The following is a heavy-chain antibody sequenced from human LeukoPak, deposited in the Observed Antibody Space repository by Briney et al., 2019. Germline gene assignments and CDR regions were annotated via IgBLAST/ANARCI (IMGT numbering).Heavy chain of an antibody. CDR3: ARARGWLDAFDI. D-gene: IGHD5-12*01. Sequence: GESLRLSCAASGFTFSNYWMSWVRQAPGKGLEWVANIKYDGSEKYFVDSVKGRFTISRDNAKNSLFLQMNSLRAEDTAVYYCARARGWLDAFDIWGQGTMVTVSS. J-gene: IGHJ3*02. CDR1: GFTFSNYW. V-gene: IGHV3-7*01. CDR2: IKYDGSEK.